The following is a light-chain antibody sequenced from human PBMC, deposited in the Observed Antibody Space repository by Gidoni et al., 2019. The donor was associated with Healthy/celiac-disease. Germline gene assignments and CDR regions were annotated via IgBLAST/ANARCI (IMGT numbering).Light chain of an antibody. CDR3: QQYNSYPWT. J-gene: IGKJ1*01. V-gene: IGKV1-5*01. CDR1: QSISSW. Sequence: DIQMTQYPSTLSASVGERVTITCRARQSISSWLAWYQQKPVQAPKLLIYDASRLESGVPSRFSGSVSGPEFTLTISSLQPDDFATYYCQQYNSYPWTFGQGTKVEIK. CDR2: DAS.